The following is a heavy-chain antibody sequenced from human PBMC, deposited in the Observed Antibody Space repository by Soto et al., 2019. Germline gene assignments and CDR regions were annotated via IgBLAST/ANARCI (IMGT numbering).Heavy chain of an antibody. CDR1: GFTGISNY. V-gene: IGHV3-53*01. Sequence: GGSLRLSCAASGFTGISNYMSWVRQAPGKGLEWVSVIYSDGTTYYADSVKGRFTISRDNSKNTLFLLMNSLRVEDTAVYYCARPRSTSNWYNGGLDVWGQGTTVTVSS. CDR3: ARPRSTSNWYNGGLDV. D-gene: IGHD1-26*01. CDR2: IYSDGTT. J-gene: IGHJ6*02.